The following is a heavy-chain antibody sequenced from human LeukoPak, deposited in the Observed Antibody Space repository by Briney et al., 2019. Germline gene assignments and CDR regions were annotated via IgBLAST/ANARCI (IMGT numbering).Heavy chain of an antibody. CDR1: GYTFTSYY. V-gene: IGHV1-46*01. D-gene: IGHD4-17*01. CDR3: ARDPSTTTQVTTSRGMDV. Sequence: ASVKVSCKASGYTFTSYYMHWVRQAPGQGLEWMGIINPSGGSTSYAQKFQGRVTMTRDTSTSTVYMELSSLRSEDTAVYYCARDPSTTTQVTTSRGMDVWGQGTTVTVSS. J-gene: IGHJ6*02. CDR2: INPSGGST.